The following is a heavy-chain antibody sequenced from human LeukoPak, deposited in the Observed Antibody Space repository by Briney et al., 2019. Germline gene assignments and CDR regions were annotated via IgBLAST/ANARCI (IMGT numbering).Heavy chain of an antibody. Sequence: PGGSLRLSCTGSGFTFRSYALSWVRQAPGTGLEWVSAIGGSGGTYYADSVKGRFTISRDNSKNALYLQMNTLRAEDTAVYYCAREGSYFFDYWGQGTLVTVSS. CDR3: AREGSYFFDY. D-gene: IGHD3-10*01. CDR1: GFTFRSYA. CDR2: IGGSGGT. J-gene: IGHJ4*02. V-gene: IGHV3-23*01.